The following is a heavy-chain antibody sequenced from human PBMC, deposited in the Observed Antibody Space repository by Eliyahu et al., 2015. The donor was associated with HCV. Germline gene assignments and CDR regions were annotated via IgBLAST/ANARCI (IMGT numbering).Heavy chain of an antibody. Sequence: EVQLVESGGGLVXPXXSLRLSXAASGFTFDDYGMHWVRQPPGKGLEWVSGINWNSGSIAYADSVKGRFTISRDNAKNSLYLQMNSLRAEDTALYYCAKDIGIYGDQPFDYWGQGTLVTVS. CDR3: AKDIGIYGDQPFDY. D-gene: IGHD2-21*02. J-gene: IGHJ4*02. CDR1: GFTFDDYG. V-gene: IGHV3-9*01. CDR2: INWNSGSI.